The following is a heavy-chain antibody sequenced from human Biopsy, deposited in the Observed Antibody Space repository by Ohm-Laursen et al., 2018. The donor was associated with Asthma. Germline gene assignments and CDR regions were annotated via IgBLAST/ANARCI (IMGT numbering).Heavy chain of an antibody. CDR2: INPFGGSS. V-gene: IGHV1-46*01. CDR1: GYTFAGYN. J-gene: IGHJ6*02. D-gene: IGHD5-12*01. CDR3: ARGYSGSDRIVYYYSGLEV. Sequence: SVKVSCKASGYTFAGYNMHWVRQAPGHGLEWMGMINPFGGSSNFAQKFQGRLTMTRDTSTRTVYMELSSLSSEDTAVYYCARGYSGSDRIVYYYSGLEVWGQGTTVTVSS.